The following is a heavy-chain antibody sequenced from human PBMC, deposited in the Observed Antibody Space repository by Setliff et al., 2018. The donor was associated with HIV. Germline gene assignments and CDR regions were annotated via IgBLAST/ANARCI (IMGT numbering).Heavy chain of an antibody. CDR3: ARGFEVESSGWFDP. V-gene: IGHV1-69*05. D-gene: IGHD3-9*01. Sequence: SVKVSCKISGYTLTELSIHWVRQAPGQGLEWMGGIIPIFGPANYAQKFQDRVTITTDESTSTAYMELSSLKSEDTAVYYCARGFEVESSGWFDPWGQGTLVTVSS. J-gene: IGHJ5*02. CDR2: IIPIFGPA. CDR1: GYTLTELS.